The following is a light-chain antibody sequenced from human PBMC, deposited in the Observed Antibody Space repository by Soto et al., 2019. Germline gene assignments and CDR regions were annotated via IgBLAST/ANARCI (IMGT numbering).Light chain of an antibody. CDR3: QSFDSSRFYV. V-gene: IGLV1-44*01. CDR1: NSNIGSNT. J-gene: IGLJ1*01. Sequence: QSVLTQPPSASGTPGQRVTISCSGSNSNIGSNTVNWYQQLPGTAPKLLIYGNSNRPSGVPDRFSGSKSGTSASLAITGLQAEDEADYYCQSFDSSRFYVFGTGTKLTVL. CDR2: GNS.